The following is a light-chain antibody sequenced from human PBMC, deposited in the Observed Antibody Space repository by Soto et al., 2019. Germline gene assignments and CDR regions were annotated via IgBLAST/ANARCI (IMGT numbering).Light chain of an antibody. CDR3: MQALQTWT. Sequence: DMVMTQSPLSLPVTPGEPASISCRSIQSLLHSNGYNYLDWYLQKPGQSPQLLIYLGSNRASGVPDRFSGSGSGTDFTLKISRVEAEDVGVYYCMQALQTWTFGQGTKVDIK. V-gene: IGKV2-28*01. CDR1: QSLLHSNGYNY. CDR2: LGS. J-gene: IGKJ1*01.